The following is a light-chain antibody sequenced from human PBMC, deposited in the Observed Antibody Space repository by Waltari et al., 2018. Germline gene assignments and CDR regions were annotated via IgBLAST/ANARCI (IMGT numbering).Light chain of an antibody. CDR1: QTVSTIA. CDR3: QQYDGIVVT. J-gene: IGKJ4*01. V-gene: IGKV3-20*01. Sequence: EIVLTQSPGTLSLSPGDRATLSCRASQTVSTIALSWYQQKPGQAPRVLIYSTYNRATVIPDRFSGSGSVTDFTLTINRLAPEDFAMYYCQQYDGIVVTFGGGTKVEI. CDR2: STY.